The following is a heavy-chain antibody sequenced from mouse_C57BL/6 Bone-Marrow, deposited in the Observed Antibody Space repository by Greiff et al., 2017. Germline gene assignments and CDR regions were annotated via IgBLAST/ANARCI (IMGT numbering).Heavy chain of an antibody. D-gene: IGHD1-3*01. CDR1: EYEFPSHD. J-gene: IGHJ2*01. CDR3: ARQSGGLPYYFDY. Sequence: EVHLVESGGGLVQPGESLKLSCESNEYEFPSHDMSWVRKTPEQRLDLVAAINSDGGSTYYPDTMERRFIISRDNTKKTLYLQMSSLRSEDTALYYCARQSGGLPYYFDYWGQGTTLTVSS. CDR2: INSDGGST. V-gene: IGHV5-2*01.